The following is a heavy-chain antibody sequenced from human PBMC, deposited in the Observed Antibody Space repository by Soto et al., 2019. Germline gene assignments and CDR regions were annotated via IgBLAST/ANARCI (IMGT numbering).Heavy chain of an antibody. CDR2: MFYVGAT. CDR1: GGSISSGDYY. J-gene: IGHJ5*02. Sequence: SETLSLTCAFFGGSISSGDYYLSWIRPPPGKGLEWIGYMFYVGATYYNPSLKSRVTISVDTSKNQFSLKLNSVTAADTAVYHCARVVRFCSSPSCRGRNWFDPWGQGPLVTVSS. D-gene: IGHD2-2*01. CDR3: ARVVRFCSSPSCRGRNWFDP. V-gene: IGHV4-30-4*01.